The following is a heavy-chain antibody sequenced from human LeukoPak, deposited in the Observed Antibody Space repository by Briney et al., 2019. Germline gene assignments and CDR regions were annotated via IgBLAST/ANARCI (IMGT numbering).Heavy chain of an antibody. V-gene: IGHV1-2*02. J-gene: IGHJ2*01. CDR3: ARESSAELLRNWYFEL. Sequence: ASVKLSCKASGYTFTGCYMHWVRQAPGQGLEWMGWINPNSGGTNYTQKFQGRVTMTRDTSISTAYMELSRLRSDDTAVYYCARESSAELLRNWYFELWGRGTLVTVSS. D-gene: IGHD2-15*01. CDR1: GYTFTGCY. CDR2: INPNSGGT.